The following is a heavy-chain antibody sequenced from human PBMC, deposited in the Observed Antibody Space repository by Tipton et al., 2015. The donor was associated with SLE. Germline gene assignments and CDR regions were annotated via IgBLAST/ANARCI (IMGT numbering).Heavy chain of an antibody. CDR1: GGSFSGYY. Sequence: TLSLTCAVYGGSFSGYYWTWIRQTPGKGLEWFGEINQSGEINHSGSTIYHPSLKSRVTISLDTSKRHFSLNLASVTAADTAVYFCARGRSSTMYGLDMWGQGTAVTVS. CDR3: ARGRSSTMYGLDM. CDR2: INQSGEINHSGST. D-gene: IGHD3-10*02. J-gene: IGHJ6*01. V-gene: IGHV4-34*01.